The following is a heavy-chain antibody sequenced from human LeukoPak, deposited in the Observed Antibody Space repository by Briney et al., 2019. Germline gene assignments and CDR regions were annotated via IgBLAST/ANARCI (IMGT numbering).Heavy chain of an antibody. J-gene: IGHJ4*02. CDR2: ISYDGSNK. Sequence: GGSLRLSCAASGFTFSSYGMHWVRQAPGKGLEWVAVISYDGSNKYYADSVKGRFTISRDNSKNTLYLQMNSLRAEDTAVYYCARATGGYCSGGSCHFDYWGQGTLVTVSS. CDR1: GFTFSSYG. V-gene: IGHV3-30*03. CDR3: ARATGGYCSGGSCHFDY. D-gene: IGHD2-15*01.